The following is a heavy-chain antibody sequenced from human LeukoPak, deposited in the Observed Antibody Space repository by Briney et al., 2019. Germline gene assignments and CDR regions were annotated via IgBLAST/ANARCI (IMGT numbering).Heavy chain of an antibody. CDR1: GGSISSYY. J-gene: IGHJ6*03. D-gene: IGHD3-3*01. V-gene: IGHV4-4*09. CDR3: ARHAYDFWSGYYTNYYYYMDV. Sequence: SETLSLTCTVSGGSISSYYWSWIRQPPGKGLEWIGYIYTSGSTNYNPSLKSRVTISVDTSKNQFSLKLSSVTAADTAVYYCARHAYDFWSGYYTNYYYYMDVWGKGTTVTVSS. CDR2: IYTSGST.